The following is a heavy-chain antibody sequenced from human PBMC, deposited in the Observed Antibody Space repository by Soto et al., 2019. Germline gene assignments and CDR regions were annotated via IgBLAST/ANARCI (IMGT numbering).Heavy chain of an antibody. CDR2: FRGSGSST. V-gene: IGHV3-23*01. J-gene: IGHJ6*02. CDR1: GFTFSSHA. D-gene: IGHD6-6*01. Sequence: WVSLRLSYAASGFTFSSHAMSWVRQAPGKGLEWVSSFRGSGSSTYYAATVKGRFTITRDNSKNPLYLQMNSLRAGDTAVYYCAKERSIAASLDVWGQGTTVTVSS. CDR3: AKERSIAASLDV.